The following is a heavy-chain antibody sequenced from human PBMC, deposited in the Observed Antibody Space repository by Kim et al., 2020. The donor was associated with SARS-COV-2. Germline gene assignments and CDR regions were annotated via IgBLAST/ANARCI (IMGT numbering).Heavy chain of an antibody. CDR3: ARHTGYSSSWYGMDV. Sequence: SLKSRVTISVDTSKNQFSRKLSSVTAADTAVYYCARHTGYSSSWYGMDVWGQGTTVTVSS. D-gene: IGHD6-13*01. J-gene: IGHJ6*02. V-gene: IGHV4-59*08.